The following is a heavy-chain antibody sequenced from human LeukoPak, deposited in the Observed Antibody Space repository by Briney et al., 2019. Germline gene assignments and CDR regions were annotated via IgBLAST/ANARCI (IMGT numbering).Heavy chain of an antibody. J-gene: IGHJ4*02. D-gene: IGHD3-22*01. CDR2: INHSGST. Sequence: SETLSLTCAVYGGSFSGYYWTWIRQPPGKGLEWIGEINHSGSTNYNPSLKSRVIISVDTSKNQFSLKLSSVTAADTAVYYCARAGDSSGYGDYWGQGTLVTVPS. CDR3: ARAGDSSGYGDY. CDR1: GGSFSGYY. V-gene: IGHV4-34*01.